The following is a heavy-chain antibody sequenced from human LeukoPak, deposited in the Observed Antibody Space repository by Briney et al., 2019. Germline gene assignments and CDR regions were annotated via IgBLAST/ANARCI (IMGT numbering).Heavy chain of an antibody. CDR3: ARGRSTGYPYYFEY. V-gene: IGHV1-8*03. Sequence: VASVKVSCKASGYTFTSYDINWVRQATGQGLEWMGWMNPNSGSTGYAQKFQGRVTITRNTSISTAYVELSGLRSEDTAVYYCARGRSTGYPYYFEYWGQGTLVTVSS. CDR1: GYTFTSYD. D-gene: IGHD5-12*01. CDR2: MNPNSGST. J-gene: IGHJ4*02.